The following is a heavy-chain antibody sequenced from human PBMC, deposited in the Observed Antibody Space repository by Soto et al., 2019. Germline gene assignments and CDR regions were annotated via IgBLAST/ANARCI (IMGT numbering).Heavy chain of an antibody. V-gene: IGHV3-9*01. Sequence: GGSLRLSCAASGFTFDDYAMHWLRQAPGKGLEWVSGISWNSGSIGYADSVKGRFTISRDNAKNSLYLQMNSLRAEDTAVYFCAADRKIVGTIGAFDFWRQGTLLPVSS. D-gene: IGHD1-26*01. CDR3: AADRKIVGTIGAFDF. J-gene: IGHJ4*02. CDR2: ISWNSGSI. CDR1: GFTFDDYA.